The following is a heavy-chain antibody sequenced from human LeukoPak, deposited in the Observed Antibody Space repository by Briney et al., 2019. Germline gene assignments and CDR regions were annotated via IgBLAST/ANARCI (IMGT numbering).Heavy chain of an antibody. Sequence: PGGSLRLSCAVSGFIASDYYMSWVRQAPGEGLEWVGLIRDSGEAFYADFARGRFAISRDESENTLYLQMNSLRVEDTAVYFCARDRAASQDWVEFDPWGQGTPVIVSS. J-gene: IGHJ5*02. CDR3: ARDRAASQDWVEFDP. CDR1: GFIASDYY. V-gene: IGHV3-66*03. CDR2: IRDSGEA. D-gene: IGHD3/OR15-3a*01.